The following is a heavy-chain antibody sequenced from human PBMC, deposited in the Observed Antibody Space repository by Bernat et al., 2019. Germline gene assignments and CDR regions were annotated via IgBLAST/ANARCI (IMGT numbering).Heavy chain of an antibody. D-gene: IGHD1-20*01. J-gene: IGHJ2*01. CDR1: GFTVSSNY. CDR3: ARPAGNNWNYWYFDL. CDR2: IYSGGNT. Sequence: EVQLVVSGGALVQPGGSLRLSCTASGFTVSSNYMSWVRQVPGKGLECVSVIYSGGNTYYAESVKGRFTISRDKLKSRLYLQMKSLRAEDTAVYYCARPAGNNWNYWYFDLWGRGTLVTVSS. V-gene: IGHV3-66*01.